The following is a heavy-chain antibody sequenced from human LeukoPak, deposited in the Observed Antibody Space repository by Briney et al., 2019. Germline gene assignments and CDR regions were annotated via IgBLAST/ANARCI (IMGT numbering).Heavy chain of an antibody. D-gene: IGHD3-10*01. V-gene: IGHV4-59*01. J-gene: IGHJ4*02. Sequence: SETLSLTCTVSGGSISSSFWSWIRQPPGKGLEWIGYIYNSGSTNYNPSLKSRVTISIDTSKNQFSLKLRSVTAADTAVYYCASDMVRGVYGYRGQGTLVTVSS. CDR1: GGSISSSF. CDR3: ASDMVRGVYGY. CDR2: IYNSGST.